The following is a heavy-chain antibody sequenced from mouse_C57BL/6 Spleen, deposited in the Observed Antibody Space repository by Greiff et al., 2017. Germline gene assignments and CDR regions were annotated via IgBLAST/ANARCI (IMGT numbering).Heavy chain of an antibody. CDR3: ARFYDYDVGTYYFAY. CDR2: INPNNGGT. D-gene: IGHD2-4*01. J-gene: IGHJ2*01. V-gene: IGHV1-26*01. CDR1: GYTFTDYY. Sequence: VQLQQSGPELVKPGASVKISCKASGYTFTDYYMNWVKQSHGKSLEWIGDINPNNGGTSYNQKFKGKATLTVDKSSSTAYMELRSLTSEDSAVXSCARFYDYDVGTYYFAYWGQGTTLTVSS.